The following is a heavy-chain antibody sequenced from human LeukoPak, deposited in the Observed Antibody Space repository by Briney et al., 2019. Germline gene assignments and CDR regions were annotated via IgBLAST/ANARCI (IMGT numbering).Heavy chain of an antibody. V-gene: IGHV3-11*01. CDR1: GFTFSDYY. CDR3: ASHTVVVTATYDAFAF. CDR2: ISFSGSTI. D-gene: IGHD2-21*02. J-gene: IGHJ3*01. Sequence: PGGSLRLSCAASGFTFSDYYMSWIRQAPGKGLEWVSYISFSGSTIYYADSVKGRFTISRDNAKNSLYLQMNSLRAEDTAVYYCASHTVVVTATYDAFAFWGQGTMVTVSS.